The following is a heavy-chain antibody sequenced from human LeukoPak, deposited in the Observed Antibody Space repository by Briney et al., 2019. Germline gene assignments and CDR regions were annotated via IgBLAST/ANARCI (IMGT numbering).Heavy chain of an antibody. J-gene: IGHJ4*02. CDR1: GFTFSSYG. Sequence: GGYLRRSCAASGFTFSSYGMLWVRKAPGKGLEWVAFIRYDGSNKYYADSVKGRFTISRDNYKNTLYLHMNSLRAEDTAVYYCAKDSRVGGSNCRDLDHWGQGTLVTVSS. CDR2: IRYDGSNK. D-gene: IGHD1-26*01. CDR3: AKDSRVGGSNCRDLDH. V-gene: IGHV3-30*02.